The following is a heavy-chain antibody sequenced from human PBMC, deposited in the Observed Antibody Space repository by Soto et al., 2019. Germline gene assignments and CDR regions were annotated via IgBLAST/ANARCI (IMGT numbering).Heavy chain of an antibody. CDR3: ARGGRGYSYGALYYFDY. V-gene: IGHV4-30-2*01. CDR1: GGSISSGGYS. Sequence: TLSLTCAVSGGSISSGGYSWSWIRQPPGKGLEWIGYIYHSGSTYYNPSLKSRVTISVDRSKNQFSLKLSSVTAADTAVYYCARGGRGYSYGALYYFDYWGQGTLVTVSS. J-gene: IGHJ4*02. D-gene: IGHD5-18*01. CDR2: IYHSGST.